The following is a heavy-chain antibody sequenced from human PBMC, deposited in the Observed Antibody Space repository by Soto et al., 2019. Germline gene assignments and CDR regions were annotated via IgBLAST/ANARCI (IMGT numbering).Heavy chain of an antibody. Sequence: SXXVSCKASGYTFTSYGISWVRQAPGQGLEWMGWISAYNGXTNYAQKLQGRVTMTTDTSTSTAYMELRSLRSDDTAVYYCARTAHGVNWFDPWGQGTLVTVSS. D-gene: IGHD3-10*01. J-gene: IGHJ5*02. CDR3: ARTAHGVNWFDP. CDR2: ISAYNGXT. V-gene: IGHV1-18*01. CDR1: GYTFTSYG.